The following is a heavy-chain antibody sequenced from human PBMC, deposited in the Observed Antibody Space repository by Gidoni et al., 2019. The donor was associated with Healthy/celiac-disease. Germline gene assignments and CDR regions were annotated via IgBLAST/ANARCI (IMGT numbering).Heavy chain of an antibody. V-gene: IGHV3-21*01. CDR3: ARAPAYDILTGYYFGY. J-gene: IGHJ4*02. CDR2: ISSSSSYI. CDR1: GFTFSSYS. D-gene: IGHD3-9*01. Sequence: EVQLVESGGGLVKPGGSLRLSCAASGFTFSSYSMNWVRQAPGKGLEWVSSISSSSSYIYYADSVKGRFTISRDNAKNSLYLQMNSLRAEDTAVYYCARAPAYDILTGYYFGYWGQGTLVTVSS.